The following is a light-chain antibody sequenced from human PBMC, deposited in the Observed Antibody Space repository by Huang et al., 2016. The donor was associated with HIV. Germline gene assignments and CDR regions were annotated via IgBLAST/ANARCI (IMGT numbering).Light chain of an antibody. Sequence: DIQMTQSPSSLYASVGDRVTITCQASQDVDKYLNWYQQKPGKAPKVLIYDASNLETGVALRFSGSGSGTNFTLTINSLQPEDVGKYFCQQYDDLPLTFGGGTKVALK. J-gene: IGKJ4*01. CDR3: QQYDDLPLT. V-gene: IGKV1-33*01. CDR1: QDVDKY. CDR2: DAS.